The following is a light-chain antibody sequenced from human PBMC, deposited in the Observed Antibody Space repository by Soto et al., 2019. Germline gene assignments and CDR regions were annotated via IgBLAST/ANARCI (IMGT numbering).Light chain of an antibody. V-gene: IGKV3D-20*02. CDR1: QSVTSNY. CDR3: QQRSNWPPIT. CDR2: GAS. Sequence: EIVLTQSPGTLSLSPGERATLSCRASQSVTSNYLAWYQQKPGQAPRLLISGASSRAAGISDKFSGSGSGTDFTLTISSLEPEDFAVYYCQQRSNWPPITFGQGTRLEIK. J-gene: IGKJ5*01.